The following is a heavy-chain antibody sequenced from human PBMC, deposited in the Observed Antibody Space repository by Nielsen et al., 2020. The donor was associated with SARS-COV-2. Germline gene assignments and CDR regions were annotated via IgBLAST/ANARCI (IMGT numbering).Heavy chain of an antibody. CDR1: GFTFSDYA. J-gene: IGHJ2*01. CDR3: VRRIQLWSTSNDWYFDL. CDR2: INQDGSEK. V-gene: IGHV3-7*01. D-gene: IGHD5-18*01. Sequence: GESLKISCAASGFTFSDYAMSWVRQAPGKGLEWVANINQDGSEKDYVDSVKGRFTISRDNAKNSLYLQMNSLRAEDTAVYYCVRRIQLWSTSNDWYFDLWGRGTLVTVSS.